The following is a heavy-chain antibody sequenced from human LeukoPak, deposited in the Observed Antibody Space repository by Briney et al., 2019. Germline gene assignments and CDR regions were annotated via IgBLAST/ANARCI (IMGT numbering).Heavy chain of an antibody. D-gene: IGHD4-17*01. CDR2: IWYDGSKK. V-gene: IGHV3-33*01. Sequence: GGPLRLSCAASGFTFSSYGMHGVHQAPGKGLEWVAFIWYDGSKKYYVASVKGRFTVSRDNSKNTVYLQMSSLRAEDTAVYYCARDPGDYVGNDAFDIWGQGTMVTVSS. CDR1: GFTFSSYG. J-gene: IGHJ3*02. CDR3: ARDPGDYVGNDAFDI.